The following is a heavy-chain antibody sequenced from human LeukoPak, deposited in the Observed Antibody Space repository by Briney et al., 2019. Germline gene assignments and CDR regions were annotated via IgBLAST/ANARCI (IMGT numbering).Heavy chain of an antibody. CDR1: GYTFTGYH. V-gene: IGHV1-2*06. Sequence: ASVKVSCKASGYTFTGYHMHWVRQAPGQGLEWMGRINPNTGGTDYAQKFQGRVTMTRDTSISTAYMDLSRLRSDDTAVYYCARDYCSSTSCLFDYWGQGTLVTVSS. CDR2: INPNTGGT. J-gene: IGHJ4*02. D-gene: IGHD2-2*01. CDR3: ARDYCSSTSCLFDY.